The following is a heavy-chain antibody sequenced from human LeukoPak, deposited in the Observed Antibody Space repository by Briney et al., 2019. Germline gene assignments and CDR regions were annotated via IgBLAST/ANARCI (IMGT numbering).Heavy chain of an antibody. D-gene: IGHD1-26*01. CDR2: ISGSGGST. Sequence: GGSLRLSCAASGFTFSSYAMSWVRQAPGKGLEWVSAISGSGGSTYYADSVKGRFTISRDNPKNTLYLQMNSLRAEDTAVYYCAKCHRSTPYYFDYWGQGTLVTVSS. CDR3: AKCHRSTPYYFDY. J-gene: IGHJ4*02. V-gene: IGHV3-23*01. CDR1: GFTFSSYA.